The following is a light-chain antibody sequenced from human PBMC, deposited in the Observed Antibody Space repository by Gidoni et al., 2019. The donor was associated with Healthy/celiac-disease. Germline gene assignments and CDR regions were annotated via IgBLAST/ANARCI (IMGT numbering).Light chain of an antibody. J-gene: IGKJ5*01. CDR1: QSISSY. CDR2: SAA. CDR3: QQSYSTPRIT. Sequence: DIQMSESPSSLSASVGDRVTITCRASQSISSYLNWYQQKPGKAPKLLIYSAASLQSGGPSRFSGSGSGTDFTLTISSLQPEDFATYYCQQSYSTPRITFGQGTQLEIK. V-gene: IGKV1-39*01.